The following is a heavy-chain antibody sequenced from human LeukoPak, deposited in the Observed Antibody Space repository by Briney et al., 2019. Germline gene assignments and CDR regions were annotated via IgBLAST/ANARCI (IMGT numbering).Heavy chain of an antibody. Sequence: GGSLRLSCAASGFSFSSDAMSWVRQSPGKGLEWVSAISGRGVSIYNADSVKGRATISRDNSKNVLYLQVNSLRAEDTAVFYCANYYYDKSGYKNWGQGTLVTVSS. CDR2: ISGRGVSI. CDR3: ANYYYDKSGYKN. CDR1: GFSFSSDA. J-gene: IGHJ4*02. V-gene: IGHV3-23*01. D-gene: IGHD3-22*01.